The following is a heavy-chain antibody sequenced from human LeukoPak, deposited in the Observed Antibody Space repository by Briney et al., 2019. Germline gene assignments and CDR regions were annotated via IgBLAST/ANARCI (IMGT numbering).Heavy chain of an antibody. Sequence: GGSLRLSCVGSGFTFSDYWMSWVRQAPGKGLEWVSYISSSGSTIYYADSVKGRFTISRDNAKNSLYLQMNSLRAEDTAVYYCARGAARYYDSSGSWTVDYWGQGTLVTVSS. CDR3: ARGAARYYDSSGSWTVDY. D-gene: IGHD3-22*01. CDR2: ISSSGSTI. V-gene: IGHV3-11*04. CDR1: GFTFSDYW. J-gene: IGHJ4*02.